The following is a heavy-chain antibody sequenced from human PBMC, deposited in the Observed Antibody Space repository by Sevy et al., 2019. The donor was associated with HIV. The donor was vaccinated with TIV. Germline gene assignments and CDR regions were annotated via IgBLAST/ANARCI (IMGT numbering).Heavy chain of an antibody. Sequence: GSLRLSCAASGFTFSSYAMSWVRQAPGKGLEWVSSISGSGSFTYYADSVKGHFTISRDNSKNTLHLQMTSLRAEDTAVYYCAKEGQGEYYDSSGSFDYWGQGTLVTVSS. D-gene: IGHD3-22*01. CDR3: AKEGQGEYYDSSGSFDY. CDR2: ISGSGSFT. V-gene: IGHV3-23*01. J-gene: IGHJ4*02. CDR1: GFTFSSYA.